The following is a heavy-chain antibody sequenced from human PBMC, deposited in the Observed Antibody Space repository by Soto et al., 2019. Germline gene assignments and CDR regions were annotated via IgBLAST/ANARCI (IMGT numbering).Heavy chain of an antibody. CDR1: GFTFSRHA. Sequence: EVRLVESGGGLVQPGGSLRLSCADSGFTFSRHAMNWIRQAPGKGLEWVSYISDSGTTIYYADPVKGRFTISRDNAKNSVYLQMNSVRAEDTAIYYCASWAGGSWLGPFDYWGQGTLVTASS. J-gene: IGHJ4*02. V-gene: IGHV3-48*01. D-gene: IGHD6-13*01. CDR3: ASWAGGSWLGPFDY. CDR2: ISDSGTTI.